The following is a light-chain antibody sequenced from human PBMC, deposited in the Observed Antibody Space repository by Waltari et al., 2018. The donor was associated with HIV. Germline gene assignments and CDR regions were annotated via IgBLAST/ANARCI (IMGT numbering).Light chain of an antibody. CDR3: QQRSNWPLT. CDR1: QSVSSY. J-gene: IGKJ4*01. CDR2: DAS. Sequence: EIVLTQSPATLSLSPGERATLSCRASQSVSSYLAWYRQKPGQAPRLLIYDASNRATGIPARFSGSGSGTDFTLTISSLEPEDFAVYYCQQRSNWPLTFGGGTKVEIK. V-gene: IGKV3-11*01.